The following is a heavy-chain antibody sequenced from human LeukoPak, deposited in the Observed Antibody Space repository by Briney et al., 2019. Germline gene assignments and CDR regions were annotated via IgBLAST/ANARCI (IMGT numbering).Heavy chain of an antibody. J-gene: IGHJ3*02. CDR3: ARGFEKDAFDI. CDR2: IYYSGST. Sequence: SETLSLTCTVSGGSISSGGYYWSWIRQHPGKGLEWIGYIYYSGSTYHNPSLKSRVTISVDTSKNQFSLKLSSVTAADTAVCYCARGFEKDAFDIWGQGTMVTVSS. CDR1: GGSISSGGYY. V-gene: IGHV4-31*03.